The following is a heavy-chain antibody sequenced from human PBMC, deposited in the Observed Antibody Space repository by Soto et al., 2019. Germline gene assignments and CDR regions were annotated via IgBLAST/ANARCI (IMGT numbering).Heavy chain of an antibody. CDR3: ARAVTWGLDV. CDR2: ISRSSTGI. V-gene: IGHV3-48*02. J-gene: IGHJ6*01. Sequence: EVQLVESGGGLVQPGGSLRLSCAASGFTFSLYSMSWVRQAPGKGLEWVSYISRSSTGIHYADSVKGRFTISRDDVTNSMHRQMNSLRDGDTAVYSCARAVTWGLDVWGQGTTFSISS. CDR1: GFTFSLYS. D-gene: IGHD3-10*01.